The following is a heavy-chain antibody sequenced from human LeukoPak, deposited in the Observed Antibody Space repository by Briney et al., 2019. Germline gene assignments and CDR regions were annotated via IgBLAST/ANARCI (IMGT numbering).Heavy chain of an antibody. CDR1: GYTFTVYY. CDR2: INPNTGGT. CDR3: ARAPMIVVVFPPRLDF. V-gene: IGHV1-2*02. Sequence: ASVTVSCTTSGYTFTVYYMHWVRQAPGQGLEWMGWINPNTGGTNYAQNFQGRVTMTSDTSISTAYMELSSLRSDDTAMYYCARAPMIVVVFPPRLDFWGQGTLVTVSS. J-gene: IGHJ4*02. D-gene: IGHD3-22*01.